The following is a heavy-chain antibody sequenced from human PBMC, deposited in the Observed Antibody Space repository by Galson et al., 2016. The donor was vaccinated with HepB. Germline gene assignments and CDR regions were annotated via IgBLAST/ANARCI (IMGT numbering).Heavy chain of an antibody. V-gene: IGHV4-39*01. Sequence: VSGGSISSSSYYWGWIRQPPGQGLEWIGSIYYSGNTYYNPSLKSRVTISGDTSKNQFPLKLSSVTAADTVVYYCARHRDGGNSYGTDVWGQGTTVTVSS. CDR1: GGSISSSSYY. D-gene: IGHD4-23*01. CDR2: IYYSGNT. J-gene: IGHJ6*02. CDR3: ARHRDGGNSYGTDV.